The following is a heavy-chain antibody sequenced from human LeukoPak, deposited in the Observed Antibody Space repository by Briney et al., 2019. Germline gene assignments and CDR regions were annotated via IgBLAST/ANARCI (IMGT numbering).Heavy chain of an antibody. CDR1: GFTFSSYG. CDR2: ISYDGSNK. V-gene: IGHV3-30*03. J-gene: IGHJ4*02. D-gene: IGHD4-17*01. CDR3: ARGSAYGDYDFDY. Sequence: PGRSLRLSCAASGFTFSSYGMHWVRQAPGKGLEWVAVISYDGSNKYYADSVKGRFTISRDNSKNTLYLQMNSLRAEDTAVYYCARGSAYGDYDFDYWGQGILVTVSS.